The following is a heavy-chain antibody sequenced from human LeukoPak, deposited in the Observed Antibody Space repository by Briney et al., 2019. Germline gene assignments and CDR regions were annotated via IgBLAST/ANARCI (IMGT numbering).Heavy chain of an antibody. V-gene: IGHV3-48*01. CDR1: GFTFSSYS. D-gene: IGHD4-11*01. CDR3: ARDLGGTVTTWYYYGMDV. J-gene: IGHJ6*02. CDR2: ISSSSSTI. Sequence: GGSLRLSCAASGFTFSSYSMNWVRQAPGKGLEWVSYISSSSSTIYYADSVKGRFTISRDNAKNSLYLQMNSLRAEDTAVYNCARDLGGTVTTWYYYGMDVWGQGTTVTVSS.